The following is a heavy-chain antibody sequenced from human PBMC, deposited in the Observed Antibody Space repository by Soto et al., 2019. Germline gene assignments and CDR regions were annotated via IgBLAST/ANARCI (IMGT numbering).Heavy chain of an antibody. J-gene: IGHJ4*02. CDR2: INHSGST. V-gene: IGHV4-34*01. CDR3: ARVPTDVAARPYYFDY. D-gene: IGHD6-6*01. Sequence: SETLSLTCAVYGGSFSGYYWSWIRQPPGKGLEWIGEINHSGSTNYNPSLKSRVTISVDTSKNQFSLKLSSVTAADTAVYYCARVPTDVAARPYYFDYWGQGTLVTVSS. CDR1: GGSFSGYY.